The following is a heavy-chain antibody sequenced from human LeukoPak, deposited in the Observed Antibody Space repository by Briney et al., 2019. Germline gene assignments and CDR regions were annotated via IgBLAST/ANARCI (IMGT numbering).Heavy chain of an antibody. V-gene: IGHV1-3*01. CDR2: INAGNGNT. D-gene: IGHD4-17*01. CDR3: ARDKSTWATVTTGCFDY. Sequence: GASVKVSCKASGYTFTSYAMHWVRQAPGQRLEWMGWINAGNGNTKYSQKFQGRVTMTRDTSTSTVYMELSSLRSEDTAVYYCARDKSTWATVTTGCFDYWGQGTLVTVSS. CDR1: GYTFTSYA. J-gene: IGHJ4*02.